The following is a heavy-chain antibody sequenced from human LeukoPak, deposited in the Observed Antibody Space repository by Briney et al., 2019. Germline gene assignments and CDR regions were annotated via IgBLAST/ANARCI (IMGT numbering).Heavy chain of an antibody. CDR2: INHSGST. D-gene: IGHD1-20*01. CDR1: GGSFSGYY. Sequence: SETLSLTCAVYGGSFSGYYWSWIRQPPGKGLEWIGEINHSGSTNYNPSLKSRVTISVDTSKNQFSLKLSSVTAADTAVYYCARGGGITGVWFDPWGQGTLVTVSS. CDR3: ARGGGITGVWFDP. J-gene: IGHJ5*02. V-gene: IGHV4-34*01.